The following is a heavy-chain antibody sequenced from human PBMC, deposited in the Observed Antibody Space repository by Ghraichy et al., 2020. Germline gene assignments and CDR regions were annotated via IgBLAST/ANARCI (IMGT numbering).Heavy chain of an antibody. CDR2: ISYDGSNK. V-gene: IGHV3-30*18. CDR1: GFTFSSYG. Sequence: GGSLRLSCAASGFTFSSYGMHWVRQAPGKGLEWVAVISYDGSNKYYADSVKGRFTISRDNSKNTLYLQMNSLRAEDTAVYYCAKESRCGGDCSVAYYYYGMDVGGQGTTVTVSS. CDR3: AKESRCGGDCSVAYYYYGMDV. D-gene: IGHD2-21*02. J-gene: IGHJ6*02.